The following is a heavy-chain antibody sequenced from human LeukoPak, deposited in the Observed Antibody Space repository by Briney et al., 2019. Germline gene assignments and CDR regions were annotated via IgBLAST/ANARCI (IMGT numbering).Heavy chain of an antibody. CDR3: ARAEYSYGLFDY. Sequence: SETLSLTCTVSGGSISSYYWSWLRQPPGKGLEWIGYIYYSGSTNYNPSLKSRVTISVDTSKNQFSLKLISVTAADTAVYYCARAEYSYGLFDYWGQGTLVTVSS. J-gene: IGHJ4*02. D-gene: IGHD5-18*01. CDR2: IYYSGST. V-gene: IGHV4-59*01. CDR1: GGSISSYY.